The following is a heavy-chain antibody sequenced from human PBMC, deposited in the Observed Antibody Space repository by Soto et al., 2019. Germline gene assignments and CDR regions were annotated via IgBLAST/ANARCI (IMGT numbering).Heavy chain of an antibody. Sequence: GGSLRLSCAASGFTFSSYAMHWVRQAPGKGLEWVAVISYDGSNKYYADSVKDRFTISRDNSKNTLYLQMNSLRAEDTAVYYCARDKLTYYDFWSGYIYYYGMDVWGQGTTVTVSS. V-gene: IGHV3-30-3*01. CDR2: ISYDGSNK. J-gene: IGHJ6*02. CDR3: ARDKLTYYDFWSGYIYYYGMDV. CDR1: GFTFSSYA. D-gene: IGHD3-3*01.